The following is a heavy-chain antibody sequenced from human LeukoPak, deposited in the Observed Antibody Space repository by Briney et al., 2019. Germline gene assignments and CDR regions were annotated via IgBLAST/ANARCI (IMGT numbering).Heavy chain of an antibody. D-gene: IGHD6-13*01. CDR1: GGSFSGYY. CDR2: INHSGST. V-gene: IGHV4-34*01. CDR3: AISYSSSWYGLEYFQH. J-gene: IGHJ1*01. Sequence: SETLSLTCAVYGGSFSGYYWSWIRQPPGKGLEWIGEINHSGSTNYNPSLKSRVTISVDTSKNQFSLKLRSVTAADTAMYYCAISYSSSWYGLEYFQHWGQGTLVTVSS.